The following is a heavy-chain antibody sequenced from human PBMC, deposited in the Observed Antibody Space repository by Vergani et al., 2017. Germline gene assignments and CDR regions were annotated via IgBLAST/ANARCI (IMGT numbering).Heavy chain of an antibody. Sequence: VHLLESGGGQVEAGGSLRLSCVASGFALNRHAMYWVRQAPGKGLEWVVGISFDGTNEYYPDLVKGRFTISRDIAKNTLYLQVRSLRLEDTGVYHCVRDRGLXAGGRCYTEAWDYWGQGTPVTVSS. CDR1: GFALNRHA. CDR2: ISFDGTNE. V-gene: IGHV3-30-3*01. J-gene: IGHJ4*02. CDR3: VRDRGLXAGGRCYTEAWDY. D-gene: IGHD2-2*02.